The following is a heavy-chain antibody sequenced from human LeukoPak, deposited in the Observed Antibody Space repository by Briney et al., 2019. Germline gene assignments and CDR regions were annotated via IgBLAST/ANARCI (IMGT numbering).Heavy chain of an antibody. Sequence: SETLSLTCTVSGGSISSGDYYWSWIRQPPGKGLEWIGYIYYSGSTYYNPSLKSRVTISVDTSENQFSLKLSSVTAADTAVYYCARRKAGYSYGLNYYYYYMDVWGKGTTVTVSS. CDR1: GGSISSGDYY. D-gene: IGHD5-18*01. CDR2: IYYSGST. V-gene: IGHV4-30-4*08. J-gene: IGHJ6*03. CDR3: ARRKAGYSYGLNYYYYYMDV.